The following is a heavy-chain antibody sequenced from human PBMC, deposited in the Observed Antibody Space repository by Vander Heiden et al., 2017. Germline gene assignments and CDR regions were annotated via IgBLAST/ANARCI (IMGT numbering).Heavy chain of an antibody. V-gene: IGHV3-7*01. Sequence: EVQLVESGGGLVQPGGSLRLSCAASGFTFSSDWMGWVRQAPGKGLEWVANIKQDGSENYYVDSVKGRFTISRDNAKNSLYLQINSLRAEDTAVYYCARDLGYSGYDFDYWGQGTLVTVSS. CDR2: IKQDGSEN. CDR1: GFTFSSDW. J-gene: IGHJ4*02. D-gene: IGHD5-12*01. CDR3: ARDLGYSGYDFDY.